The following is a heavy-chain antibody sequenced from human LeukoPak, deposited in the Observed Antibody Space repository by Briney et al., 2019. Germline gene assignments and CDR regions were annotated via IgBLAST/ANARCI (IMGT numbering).Heavy chain of an antibody. V-gene: IGHV3-30-3*01. CDR1: GFTFSSYA. J-gene: IGHJ3*02. CDR2: ISYDGSNK. Sequence: GGSLRLSCAASGFTFSSYAMHWVRQAPGKGLEWVAVISYDGSNKYYADSVKGRFTISRDNSKNTLYLQMNSLRAEDTAVYYCAILQLDDAFDIWGQGTMVTVSS. CDR3: AILQLDDAFDI. D-gene: IGHD6-13*01.